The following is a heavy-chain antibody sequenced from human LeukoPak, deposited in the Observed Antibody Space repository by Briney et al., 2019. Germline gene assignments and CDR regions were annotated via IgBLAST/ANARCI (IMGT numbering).Heavy chain of an antibody. Sequence: GASVKVSCKASGYTFTGYYMHWVRQAPGQGLEWMGWINAGNGNTKYSQKFQGRVTITRDTSASTAYMELSGLRSEDAAVYYCARDHYYDSSGAVAFDIWGQGTMVTVSS. D-gene: IGHD3-22*01. V-gene: IGHV1-3*01. CDR3: ARDHYYDSSGAVAFDI. J-gene: IGHJ3*02. CDR1: GYTFTGYY. CDR2: INAGNGNT.